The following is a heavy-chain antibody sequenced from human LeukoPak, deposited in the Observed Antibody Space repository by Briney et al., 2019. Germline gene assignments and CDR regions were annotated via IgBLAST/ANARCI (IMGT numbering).Heavy chain of an antibody. D-gene: IGHD2-8*01. Sequence: GGSLRLSCAASGFTFSNYGMHWVRQAPGKGLEWVAFTWYDGSNKYYADSVKGRFTISRDNSKNTLFLQMSSLRTEDTAVYYCAKDPLGFCTRATCRYLDSWGQGTLVTVSS. V-gene: IGHV3-30*02. CDR2: TWYDGSNK. CDR3: AKDPLGFCTRATCRYLDS. J-gene: IGHJ4*02. CDR1: GFTFSNYG.